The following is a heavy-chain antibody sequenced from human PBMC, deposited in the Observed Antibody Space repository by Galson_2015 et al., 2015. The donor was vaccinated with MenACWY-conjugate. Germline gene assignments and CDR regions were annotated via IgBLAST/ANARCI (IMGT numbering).Heavy chain of an antibody. CDR1: GFTFSSYA. D-gene: IGHD3-22*01. CDR3: ARDYYDSSGYYYDYFQH. Sequence: SLRLSCAASGFTFSSYAMRWVRQAPGKGLEWVAVISYDGSNKYYADSVKGRFTISRDNSKNTLYLQMDSLRAEDTAVYYCARDYYDSSGYYYDYFQHWGQGTLVTVSS. J-gene: IGHJ1*01. V-gene: IGHV3-30*04. CDR2: ISYDGSNK.